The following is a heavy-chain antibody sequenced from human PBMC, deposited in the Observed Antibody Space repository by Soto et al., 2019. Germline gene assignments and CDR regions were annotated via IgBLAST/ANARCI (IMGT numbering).Heavy chain of an antibody. CDR3: ARGRIVGELLDWFDP. CDR2: IIPIFGTA. Sequence: SVKVSCKASGGTFSSYAISWVRQAPGQGLEWMGGIIPIFGTANYAQKFQGRVTITADESTSTAYMELSSLRSEDTAVYYCARGRIVGELLDWFDPWGQGTLVTVSS. CDR1: GGTFSSYA. D-gene: IGHD1-26*01. V-gene: IGHV1-69*13. J-gene: IGHJ5*02.